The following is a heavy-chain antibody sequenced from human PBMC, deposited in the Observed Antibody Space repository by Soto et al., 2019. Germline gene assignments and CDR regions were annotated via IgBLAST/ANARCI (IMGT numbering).Heavy chain of an antibody. CDR2: ISWNSGSI. Sequence: GGSLRLSCAASGFTFDDYAMHWVRQAPGKGLEWVSGISWNSGSIGYADSVKGRFTISRDNAKNSLYLQMNSLRAEDTALYYCAKDTGAAAGSSLDYWGQGTLVTVSS. CDR1: GFTFDDYA. J-gene: IGHJ4*02. V-gene: IGHV3-9*01. CDR3: AKDTGAAAGSSLDY. D-gene: IGHD6-13*01.